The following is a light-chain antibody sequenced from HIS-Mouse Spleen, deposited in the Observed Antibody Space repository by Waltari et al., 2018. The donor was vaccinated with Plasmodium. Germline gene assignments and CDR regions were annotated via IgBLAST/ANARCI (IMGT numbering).Light chain of an antibody. CDR2: AAS. Sequence: AIRMTQSPSSFSASTGARVTINCRASQGISSYLTWYQQKPGKAPKLLIYAASTLQSGVPSRFSGSGSGTDFTLTISCLQSEDFATYYCQQYYSYLLTFGGGTKVEIK. V-gene: IGKV1-8*01. CDR3: QQYYSYLLT. CDR1: QGISSY. J-gene: IGKJ4*01.